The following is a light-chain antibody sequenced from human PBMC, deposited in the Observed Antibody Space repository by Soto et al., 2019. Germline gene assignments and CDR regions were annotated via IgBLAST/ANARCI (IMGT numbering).Light chain of an antibody. CDR3: QQYVHWPPWA. CDR2: DTS. Sequence: EIVGTQSPATLSVSPGERVTLSCRASQSVSSSLAWYQQRPGQAPSLLIYDTSTRAAGIAARFRGRRSGIEFTLNISSLQSEDDAGYSCQQYVHWPPWAFGQGPTVEIK. V-gene: IGKV3-15*01. CDR1: QSVSSS. J-gene: IGKJ1*01.